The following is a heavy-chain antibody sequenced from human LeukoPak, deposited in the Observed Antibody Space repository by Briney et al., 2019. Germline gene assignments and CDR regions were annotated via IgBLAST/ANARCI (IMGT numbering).Heavy chain of an antibody. J-gene: IGHJ4*01. Sequence: GGSLRLSCTASGFTFSSYWMHWVRQAPGKGLVWVSRINSDGGSTSYAGSVKGRFTISRDNAKNTLYLQMNSLRAEDTAVYYCARRIQGMAPYYFDYWGQEPWSPSPQ. CDR1: GFTFSSYW. V-gene: IGHV3-74*01. CDR3: ARRIQGMAPYYFDY. D-gene: IGHD5-24*01. CDR2: INSDGGST.